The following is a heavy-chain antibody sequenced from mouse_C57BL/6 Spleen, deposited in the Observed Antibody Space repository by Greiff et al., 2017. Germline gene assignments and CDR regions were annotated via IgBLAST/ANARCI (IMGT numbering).Heavy chain of an antibody. CDR3: ARDVLLRGGAMDY. D-gene: IGHD1-1*01. J-gene: IGHJ4*01. V-gene: IGHV5-4*01. Sequence: EVMLVESGGGLVKPGGSLKLSCAASGFTFSSYAMPWVRQTPEKRLEWVATISDGGSYTYYPDNVKGRFTISRDNAKNNLYLQMSHLKSEDTAMYYCARDVLLRGGAMDYWGQGTSVTVSS. CDR1: GFTFSSYA. CDR2: ISDGGSYT.